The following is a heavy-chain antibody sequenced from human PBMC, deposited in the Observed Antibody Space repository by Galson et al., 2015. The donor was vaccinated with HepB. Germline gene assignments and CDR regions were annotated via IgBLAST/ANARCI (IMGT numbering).Heavy chain of an antibody. V-gene: IGHV1-18*01. J-gene: IGHJ4*02. Sequence: SVKVSCKASGYTFTSYGISWVRQAPGQGLEWMGWISAYNGNTNYAQKLQGRVTMTTDTSTSTAYMELRSLRSDDTAVYYCARQTYCSSTSCYTDFDYWGQGTLVTVSS. D-gene: IGHD2-2*02. CDR3: ARQTYCSSTSCYTDFDY. CDR2: ISAYNGNT. CDR1: GYTFTSYG.